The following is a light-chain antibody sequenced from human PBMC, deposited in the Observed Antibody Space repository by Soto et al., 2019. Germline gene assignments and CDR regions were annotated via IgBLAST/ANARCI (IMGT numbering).Light chain of an antibody. V-gene: IGLV2-14*01. J-gene: IGLJ1*01. CDR1: SSDVGGYKY. CDR3: SSYTSSSTPYV. Sequence: QSALTQPASVSGSPGQSITISCTGTSSDVGGYKYVSWYQQHPGKAPKLMIYEVSNRPSGVSNRFSGSKSGNTASLTISGLHAEHEADYYCSSYTSSSTPYVFGTGTKLTVL. CDR2: EVS.